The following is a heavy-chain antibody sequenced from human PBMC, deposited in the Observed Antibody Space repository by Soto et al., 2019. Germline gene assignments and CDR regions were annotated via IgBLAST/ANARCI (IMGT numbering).Heavy chain of an antibody. CDR2: IIPIFGTA. Sequence: QVQLVQSVAEVKKPGSSVKVSCKASGGTFSSYAISWVRQAPGQGLEWMGGIIPIFGTANYAQKFQGRVTITADESTSTAYMELSSLRSEDTAVYYCARLAVAGTTSHYYYGMDVWGQGTTVTVSS. J-gene: IGHJ6*02. CDR3: ARLAVAGTTSHYYYGMDV. CDR1: GGTFSSYA. D-gene: IGHD6-19*01. V-gene: IGHV1-69*12.